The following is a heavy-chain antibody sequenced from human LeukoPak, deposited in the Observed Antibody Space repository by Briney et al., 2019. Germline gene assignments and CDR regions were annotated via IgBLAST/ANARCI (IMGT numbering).Heavy chain of an antibody. CDR1: GGSFSGYY. V-gene: IGHV4-34*01. D-gene: IGHD6-19*01. CDR3: ARDPLIAVAGTMNYYRMDV. Sequence: SETLSLTCAVYGGSFSGYYWSWIRQPPGKGLEWIGEINHSGSTNYNPSLKSRVTISVDTSKNQFSLKLSSVTAADTAVYYCARDPLIAVAGTMNYYRMDVWGKGTTVTVSS. CDR2: INHSGST. J-gene: IGHJ6*04.